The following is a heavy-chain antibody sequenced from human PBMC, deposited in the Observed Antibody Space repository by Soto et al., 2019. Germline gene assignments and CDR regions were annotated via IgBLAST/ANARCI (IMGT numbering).Heavy chain of an antibody. CDR2: IIPIFGTA. CDR1: GGTFSSYA. J-gene: IGHJ6*02. V-gene: IGHV1-69*13. CDR3: ASPGTGTIPIYGMDV. D-gene: IGHD1-1*01. Sequence: RASVKVSCKASGGTFSSYAISWVRQAPGQGLEWMGGIIPIFGTANYAQKFQGRVTITADESTSTAYMELSSLRSEDTAVYYCASPGTGTIPIYGMDVWGQGTTVTVS.